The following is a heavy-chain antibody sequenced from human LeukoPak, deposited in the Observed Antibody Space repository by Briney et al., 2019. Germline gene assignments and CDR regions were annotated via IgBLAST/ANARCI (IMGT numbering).Heavy chain of an antibody. J-gene: IGHJ4*02. CDR1: GFTFSYYA. CDR2: ISGSGDST. V-gene: IGHV3-23*01. Sequence: GGSLRLSCVASGFTFSYYAMSWVHQAPGEGLEWVSGISGSGDSTYYADSVKGRFTISRDNSRDTLYLQMNSLRAEDTAVYYCAIRGVSSNSLFDHWGQGTLVTVSS. D-gene: IGHD6-6*01. CDR3: AIRGVSSNSLFDH.